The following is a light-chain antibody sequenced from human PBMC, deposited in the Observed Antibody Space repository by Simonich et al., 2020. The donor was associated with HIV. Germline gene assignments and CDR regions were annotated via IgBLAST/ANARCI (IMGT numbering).Light chain of an antibody. J-gene: IGKJ4*01. CDR3: QQYNNRPLT. Sequence: IVMTQSPATLSVSPGERPTLSCRASQSVSSNLAWYQQKPGQAPRLLIFDASPRATGGPAKFSGSGSGTEFTLTISSIQSEDFAVYYCQQYNNRPLTFGGGTKVEIK. CDR2: DAS. CDR1: QSVSSN. V-gene: IGKV3-15*01.